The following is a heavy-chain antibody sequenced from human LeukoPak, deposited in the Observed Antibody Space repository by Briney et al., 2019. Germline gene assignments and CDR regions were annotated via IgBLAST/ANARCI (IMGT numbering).Heavy chain of an antibody. Sequence: GGSLRLSCAASGFMFSCNWMSWVRLAPGKGVEWVANIKEDGTETYYVDSVKGRFTISRDNAKNSLYLQMNSLRVEDTAVYYCAKEGRSLQTYWGQGTLVTVSS. J-gene: IGHJ4*02. CDR2: IKEDGTET. D-gene: IGHD5-24*01. V-gene: IGHV3-7*03. CDR1: GFMFSCNW. CDR3: AKEGRSLQTY.